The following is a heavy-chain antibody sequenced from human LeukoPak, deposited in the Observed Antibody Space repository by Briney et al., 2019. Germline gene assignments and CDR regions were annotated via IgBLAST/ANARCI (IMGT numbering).Heavy chain of an antibody. Sequence: GESLKISCKVSGYSFISYWIAWVRQKPGKGLEWVGIIYPGDSDTRYSPSFQGQVTISADKSMKTTYLQWSALQASDTAIYYCARRPRDCSGGCCYDFWGQGTLVSVPS. CDR2: IYPGDSDT. CDR3: ARRPRDCSGGCCYDF. V-gene: IGHV5-51*01. CDR1: GYSFISYW. J-gene: IGHJ4*02. D-gene: IGHD2-15*01.